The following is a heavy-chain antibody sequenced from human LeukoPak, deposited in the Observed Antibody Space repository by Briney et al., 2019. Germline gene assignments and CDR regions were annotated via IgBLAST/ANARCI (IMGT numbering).Heavy chain of an antibody. V-gene: IGHV1-8*01. D-gene: IGHD3-3*01. CDR2: MSPNSGNT. J-gene: IGHJ6*02. CDR3: ARGAPPPYYDFWSGYANYYYGMDV. Sequence: ASVKVSCKASGYTFTSYDINWVRQATGQGLEWMGWMSPNSGNTGYAQKFQGRVTMTRNTSISTAYMELSSLRSEDTAVYYCARGAPPPYYDFWSGYANYYYGMDVWGQGTTVTVSS. CDR1: GYTFTSYD.